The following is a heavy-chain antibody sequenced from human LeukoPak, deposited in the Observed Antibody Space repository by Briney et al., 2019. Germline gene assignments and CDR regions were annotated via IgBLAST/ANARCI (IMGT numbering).Heavy chain of an antibody. Sequence: SETLSLTCTVSGGSISSYYWSWIRQPPGKGLEWIGYIYYSGSTNYNPSLKSRVTISVDTSKNQFSLKLSSVTAADTAVYYCARWGLGDFANFDYWGQGTPVTVSS. D-gene: IGHD3-16*01. J-gene: IGHJ4*02. V-gene: IGHV4-59*01. CDR2: IYYSGST. CDR1: GGSISSYY. CDR3: ARWGLGDFANFDY.